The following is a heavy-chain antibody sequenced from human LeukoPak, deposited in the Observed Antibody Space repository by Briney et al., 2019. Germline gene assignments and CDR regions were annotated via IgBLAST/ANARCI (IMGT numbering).Heavy chain of an antibody. Sequence: PGGSLRLSCAASGFTFSSYAMSWVRQAPGKGLEWVSTISVSGGSTYYADSVKGRFTISRDNSKNTLYVQVNSLGTEDTAAYYCAKGSYYDSSGSFYFDYWGRGTLVTVSS. CDR2: ISVSGGST. D-gene: IGHD3-22*01. CDR3: AKGSYYDSSGSFYFDY. CDR1: GFTFSSYA. J-gene: IGHJ4*02. V-gene: IGHV3-23*01.